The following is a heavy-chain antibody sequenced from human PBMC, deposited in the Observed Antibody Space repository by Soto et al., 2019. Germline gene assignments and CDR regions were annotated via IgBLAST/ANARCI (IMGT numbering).Heavy chain of an antibody. Sequence: ASVKVSCKASGCTFSSYAISCVRQAPGQGLEWMGGIIPIFGTANYAQKFQGRVTITADESTSTAYMELSSLRSEDTAVYYCAPDYSNYDWFDPWGQGTLVTVSS. V-gene: IGHV1-69*13. CDR1: GCTFSSYA. J-gene: IGHJ5*02. D-gene: IGHD4-4*01. CDR3: APDYSNYDWFDP. CDR2: IIPIFGTA.